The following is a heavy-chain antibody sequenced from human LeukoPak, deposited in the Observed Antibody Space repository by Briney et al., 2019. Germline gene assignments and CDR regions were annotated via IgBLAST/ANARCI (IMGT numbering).Heavy chain of an antibody. CDR3: ARLYYYDSSGSFDY. CDR2: ISGSGSNT. V-gene: IGHV3-23*01. J-gene: IGHJ4*02. Sequence: GGSLRLSCAASGFTFSNYGMSWVRQAPGKGLEWVSAISGSGSNTYYADSVKGRFTISRDNSKNTLYLQMNSLRAEDTAVYYCARLYYYDSSGSFDYWGQGTLVTVSS. D-gene: IGHD3-22*01. CDR1: GFTFSNYG.